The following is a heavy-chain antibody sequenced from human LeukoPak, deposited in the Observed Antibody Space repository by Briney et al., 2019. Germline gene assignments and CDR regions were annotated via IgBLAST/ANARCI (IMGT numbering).Heavy chain of an antibody. CDR1: GGSISSGGYY. D-gene: IGHD1-26*01. J-gene: IGHJ3*02. Sequence: SQTLSLTCTVSGGSISSGGYYWSWIRQPPGKGLEWIGYIYHSGSTYYNPSLRSRVTISVDRSKNQFSLKLSSVTAADTAVYYCARDQGTGELLNDAFDIWGQGTMVTVSS. V-gene: IGHV4-30-2*01. CDR3: ARDQGTGELLNDAFDI. CDR2: IYHSGST.